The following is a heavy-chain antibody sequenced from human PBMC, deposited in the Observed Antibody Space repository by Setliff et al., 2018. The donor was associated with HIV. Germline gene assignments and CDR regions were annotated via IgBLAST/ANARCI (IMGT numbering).Heavy chain of an antibody. CDR2: IYHTGGT. V-gene: IGHV4-4*02. CDR3: ARVARMHPFDP. Sequence: SETLSLTCAVSGTSVSTYNWWSWVRQPPGQALEWIGEIYHTGGTNYNSSLESRVTISVDRSKNQFSLKLTSVTAADTAVYYCARVARMHPFDPWGRGALVTVSS. J-gene: IGHJ5*02. CDR1: GTSVSTYNW.